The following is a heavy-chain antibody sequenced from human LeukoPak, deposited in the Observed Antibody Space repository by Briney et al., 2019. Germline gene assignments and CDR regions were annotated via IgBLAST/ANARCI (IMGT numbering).Heavy chain of an antibody. CDR1: GGSISSSSYY. V-gene: IGHV4-39*01. D-gene: IGHD2-15*01. CDR2: IYYSGST. J-gene: IGHJ4*02. CDR3: ARARVVAASYYFDY. Sequence: SETLSLTCTVSGGSISSSSYYWGWIRQPPGKGLEWIGSIYYSGSTYYNPSLKSRVTISVDTSKNQFSLKLSSVTAADTAVYYCARARVVAASYYFDYWGQGTLVTVSS.